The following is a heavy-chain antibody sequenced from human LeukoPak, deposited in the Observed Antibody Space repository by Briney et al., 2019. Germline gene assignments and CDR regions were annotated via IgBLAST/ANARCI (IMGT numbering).Heavy chain of an antibody. CDR1: GFTFSSYG. CDR2: ISYDGSNK. CDR3: AKDQSLAAADDYYYYGMDV. J-gene: IGHJ6*04. V-gene: IGHV3-30*18. Sequence: GRSLRLSCAASGFTFSSYGMHWVRQAPGKGLEWVAVISYDGSNKYYADSVKGRFTISRDNSKNTLYLQMNSLRAEDTAVYYCAKDQSLAAADDYYYYGMDVWGKGTTVTVSS. D-gene: IGHD6-13*01.